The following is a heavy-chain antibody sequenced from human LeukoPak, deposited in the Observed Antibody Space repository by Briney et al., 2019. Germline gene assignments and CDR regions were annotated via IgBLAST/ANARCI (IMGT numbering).Heavy chain of an antibody. CDR3: ARGRTYHYDTSGYYPSIYYGMDV. J-gene: IGHJ6*02. V-gene: IGHV4-34*01. CDR1: GGSFSGYY. Sequence: SETLSLTCAVSGGSFSGYYWYWIRQPPGKGLEWIGEINHGESTNYNPSLKSRATLSVDTSKNQFSLKLTSVTAADTAVYYCARGRTYHYDTSGYYPSIYYGMDVWGQGTTVIVSS. CDR2: INHGEST. D-gene: IGHD3-22*01.